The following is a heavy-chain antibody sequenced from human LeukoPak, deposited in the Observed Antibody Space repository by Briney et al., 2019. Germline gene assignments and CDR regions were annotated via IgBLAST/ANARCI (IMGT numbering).Heavy chain of an antibody. J-gene: IGHJ5*02. CDR2: ISYDGSNT. Sequence: PGRSLRLSCAASGFTFSSYGMHWVRQAPGKGLEWVAVISYDGSNTYYKDAVKGRFTISRDNSKNTLYLQMNSLRAEDTAVYYCARDKLLEYGNWFEPWGQGTLVSVSS. CDR3: ARDKLLEYGNWFEP. D-gene: IGHD3-10*01. V-gene: IGHV3-30*03. CDR1: GFTFSSYG.